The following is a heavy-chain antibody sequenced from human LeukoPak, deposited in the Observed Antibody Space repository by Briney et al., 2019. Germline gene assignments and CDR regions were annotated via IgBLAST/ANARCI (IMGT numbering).Heavy chain of an antibody. Sequence: SETLSLTCAVYGGSFSGYYWSWIRQPPGKGLEWIGEINHSGSTNYNPSLKSRVTISVDTSKNQFSLKLSSVTAADTAVYYCARGRAGAATKIPGDCWGQGTLVTVSS. CDR2: INHSGST. V-gene: IGHV4-34*01. CDR1: GGSFSGYY. J-gene: IGHJ4*02. CDR3: ARGRAGAATKIPGDC. D-gene: IGHD2-15*01.